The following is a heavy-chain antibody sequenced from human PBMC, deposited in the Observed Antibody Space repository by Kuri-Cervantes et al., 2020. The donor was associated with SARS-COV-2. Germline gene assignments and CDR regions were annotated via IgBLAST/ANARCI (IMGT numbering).Heavy chain of an antibody. CDR1: GFTFSSYW. Sequence: GGSLRLSCAASGFTFSSYWMSWVRQAPGKGLEWVANIKQDGSEKYYVDSVKGRFTISRDNAKNSLSLQMNSLRAEDTAVYYCASHAWEGAFDIWGQGTMVTVSS. V-gene: IGHV3-7*03. CDR3: ASHAWEGAFDI. D-gene: IGHD1-26*01. J-gene: IGHJ3*02. CDR2: IKQDGSEK.